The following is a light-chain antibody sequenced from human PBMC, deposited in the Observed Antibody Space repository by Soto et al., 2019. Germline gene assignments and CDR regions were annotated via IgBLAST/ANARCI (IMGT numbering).Light chain of an antibody. V-gene: IGKV1-39*01. J-gene: IGKJ4*01. Sequence: DIPMTQSPSSLSASIGDRITITCRASQSISTYLNWYQQKPGKAPSLLIYGASTLQSGVPSRFSGSGSATDFTLTISSLQPEDFATYYCQQTFITPPLTFGGGTKVEIK. CDR3: QQTFITPPLT. CDR1: QSISTY. CDR2: GAS.